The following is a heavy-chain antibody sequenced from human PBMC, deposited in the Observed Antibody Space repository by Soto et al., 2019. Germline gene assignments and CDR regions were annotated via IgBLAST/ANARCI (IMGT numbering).Heavy chain of an antibody. J-gene: IGHJ5*02. CDR3: ARDRGVAATLGWFDP. CDR2: IYYSGST. CDR1: GGSISSYY. V-gene: IGHV4-59*01. Sequence: SETLSLTCTVAGGSISSYYWSWIRQPPGKGLEWIGYIYYSGSTNYNPSLKSRVTISVDTSKNQFSLKLTSVTAADAAVYYRARDRGVAATLGWFDPWGQGTLVTVSS. D-gene: IGHD2-15*01.